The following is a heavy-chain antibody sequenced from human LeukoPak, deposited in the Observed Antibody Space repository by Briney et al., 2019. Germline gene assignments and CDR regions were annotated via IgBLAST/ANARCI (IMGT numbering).Heavy chain of an antibody. CDR2: MNPNSGNT. CDR1: GYTFTSYD. V-gene: IGHV1-8*01. CDR3: ARGLGSSWYVFDYYYYGMDV. D-gene: IGHD6-13*01. J-gene: IGHJ6*02. Sequence: ASVKVSCRASGYTFTSYDINWVRQATGQGLEWMGWMNPNSGNTGYAQKFQGRVTMTRNTSISTAYMELSSLRSEDTAVYYCARGLGSSWYVFDYYYYGMDVWGQGTTVTVSS.